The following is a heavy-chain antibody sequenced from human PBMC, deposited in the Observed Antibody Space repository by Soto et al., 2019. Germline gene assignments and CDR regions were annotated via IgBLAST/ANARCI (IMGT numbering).Heavy chain of an antibody. CDR1: GSTVSSNY. V-gene: IGHV3-66*01. Sequence: GGSLRLSCAASGSTVSSNYMSWVRQAPGKGLEWVSVIYSGGSTYYADSVKGRFTISRDNSKNTLYLQMNSLRAEDTAVYYCAANYDILTGYYSLDYWGQGTLVTVSS. D-gene: IGHD3-9*01. J-gene: IGHJ4*02. CDR2: IYSGGST. CDR3: AANYDILTGYYSLDY.